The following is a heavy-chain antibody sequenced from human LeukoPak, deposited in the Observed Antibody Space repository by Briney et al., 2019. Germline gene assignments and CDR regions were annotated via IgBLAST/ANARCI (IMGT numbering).Heavy chain of an antibody. CDR1: GGSIKNNNQC. V-gene: IGHV4-39*07. CDR2: ICYSGDT. D-gene: IGHD6-6*01. CDR3: ARVGGSSSLGPGDY. Sequence: PSETLSLTCTVSGGSIKNNNQCWGWMRQPPGKGLEWIGTICYSGDTYYHPSLKSRVSISVDTSKNQFSLKLSSVTAADTAVYYCARVGGSSSLGPGDYWGQGTLVTVSS. J-gene: IGHJ4*02.